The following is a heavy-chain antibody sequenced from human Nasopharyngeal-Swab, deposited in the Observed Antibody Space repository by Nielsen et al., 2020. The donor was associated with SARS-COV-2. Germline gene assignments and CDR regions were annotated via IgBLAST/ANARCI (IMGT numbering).Heavy chain of an antibody. V-gene: IGHV5-10-1*01. J-gene: IGHJ6*02. Sequence: VRQMPAKGLAWMGRIDPIDSYANYSPSFQGNVTISADKSISTAYLQWSSLKDSDTAMYYCARSIPGTTLLPRYYYNGMDVWGQGTPVTVSS. CDR2: IDPIDSYA. D-gene: IGHD1-7*01. CDR3: ARSIPGTTLLPRYYYNGMDV.